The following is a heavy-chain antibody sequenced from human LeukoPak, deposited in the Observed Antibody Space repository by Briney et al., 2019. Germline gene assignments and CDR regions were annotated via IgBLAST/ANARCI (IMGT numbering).Heavy chain of an antibody. D-gene: IGHD4-17*01. J-gene: IGHJ4*02. CDR3: AKETMVTYTADY. Sequence: GGSLRLSCAASGLTFSSYAMSWVRQAPGKGLEWVSDISGSGGSTYYADSVKGRFTISRDNSKNTLYLQMNSLRVDDTAVYYCAKETMVTYTADYWGQGTLVAVSS. CDR2: ISGSGGST. CDR1: GLTFSSYA. V-gene: IGHV3-23*01.